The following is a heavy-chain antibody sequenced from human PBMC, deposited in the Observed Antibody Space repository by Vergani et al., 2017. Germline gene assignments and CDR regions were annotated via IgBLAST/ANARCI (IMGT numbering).Heavy chain of an antibody. CDR2: IIPIFGTA. J-gene: IGHJ6*02. CDR3: ARDPERYSGYDSNQPYYYYGMDV. CDR1: GGTFSSYA. Sequence: QVQLVQSGAEVKKPGSSVKVSCKASGGTFSSYAISWVRQAPGQGLEWMGGIIPIFGTANYAQKFQGRVTITADESTSTAYMELSSLRSEDTAVYYCARDPERYSGYDSNQPYYYYGMDVWGQGTTVTVSS. D-gene: IGHD5-12*01. V-gene: IGHV1-69*12.